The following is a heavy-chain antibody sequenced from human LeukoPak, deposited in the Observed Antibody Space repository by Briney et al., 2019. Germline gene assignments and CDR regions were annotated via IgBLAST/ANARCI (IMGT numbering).Heavy chain of an antibody. V-gene: IGHV4-59*08. CDR1: GGSIRSYY. CDR3: ARNWHDYAFDI. Sequence: ETLSLTGTVSGGSIRSYYCSWIRQSPGRGLEWIGYVSYSGNTNYNPSLKSRVTMSLDTSKNQFSLNLSSVTAADTAVYYCARNWHDYAFDIWGQGTMVTVSS. J-gene: IGHJ3*02. CDR2: VSYSGNT. D-gene: IGHD1-1*01.